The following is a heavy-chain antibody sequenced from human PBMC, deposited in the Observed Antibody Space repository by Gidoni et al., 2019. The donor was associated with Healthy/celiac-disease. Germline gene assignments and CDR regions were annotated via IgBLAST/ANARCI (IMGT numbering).Heavy chain of an antibody. CDR2: ISSSSSYI. Sequence: EVQLVESGGGLVKPGGSLRLSCAASGFTFSSYSMNWVRQAPGKGLEWVSSISSSSSYIYYADSVKGRFTISRDNAKNSLYLQMNSLRAEDTAVYYCARDCITMVRGVPYYYGMDVWGQGTTVTVSS. CDR3: ARDCITMVRGVPYYYGMDV. J-gene: IGHJ6*02. V-gene: IGHV3-21*01. CDR1: GFTFSSYS. D-gene: IGHD3-10*01.